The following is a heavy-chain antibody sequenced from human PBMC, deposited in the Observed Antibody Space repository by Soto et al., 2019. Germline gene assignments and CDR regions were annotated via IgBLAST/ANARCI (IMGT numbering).Heavy chain of an antibody. CDR3: ARLKDDSYYYMDV. J-gene: IGHJ6*03. CDR1: GYSFTSYG. Sequence: GESLKISCKGSGYSFTSYGIGWVRQMPGKGLEWMGIIYPGDSDTRYSPSFQGQVTISADKSISTAYLQWSSLKASDTAMYYCARLKDDSYYYMDVWGKGTTVTVSS. CDR2: IYPGDSDT. D-gene: IGHD2-15*01. V-gene: IGHV5-51*01.